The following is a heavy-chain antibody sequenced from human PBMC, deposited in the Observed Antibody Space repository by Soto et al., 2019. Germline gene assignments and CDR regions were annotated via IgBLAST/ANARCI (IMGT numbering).Heavy chain of an antibody. CDR3: ARKVLGSTSRPDYWYFDL. D-gene: IGHD3-16*01. V-gene: IGHV3-23*01. J-gene: IGHJ2*01. Sequence: EVQLLESGGGLVQPGGSLRLSCVGSGSTFISYAMNWVRQAPGKGLEWVSGISGGGDRTFDADSVKGRFTISRDNSKNTVNLQMNSLRADDTAVYYCARKVLGSTSRPDYWYFDLWGRGTLVTVSS. CDR2: ISGGGDRT. CDR1: GSTFISYA.